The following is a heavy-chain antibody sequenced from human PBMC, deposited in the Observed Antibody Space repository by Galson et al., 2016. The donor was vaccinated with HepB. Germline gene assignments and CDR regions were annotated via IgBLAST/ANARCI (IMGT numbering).Heavy chain of an antibody. D-gene: IGHD3-10*01. Sequence: SVKVSCKASGGTFNSYALSWVRQAPGQGLEWMGGIIPMFGTPNHAQKFRGRVTITADESTSTAYMELSSLRSQDTAVYFCAGHTRGQYDSGRYEFNYWGQGTLVTVSS. V-gene: IGHV1-69*13. CDR3: AGHTRGQYDSGRYEFNY. CDR1: GGTFNSYA. CDR2: IIPMFGTP. J-gene: IGHJ4*02.